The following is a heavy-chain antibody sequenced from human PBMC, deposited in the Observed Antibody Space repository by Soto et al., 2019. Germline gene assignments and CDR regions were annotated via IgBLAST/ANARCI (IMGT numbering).Heavy chain of an antibody. V-gene: IGHV3-48*02. D-gene: IGHD3-3*01. CDR3: AGTYDSLDLRFDH. CDR1: GFIFSTYG. Sequence: SGGSLRLSCATYGFIFSTYGINWLRQAPWRGLEWVSYINSRSTNIYYADSVKGRFTISRDNAKNSLYLQLNNLRDDDTAVYYCAGTYDSLDLRFDHWGRRNLVTVSS. CDR2: INSRSTNI. J-gene: IGHJ4*02.